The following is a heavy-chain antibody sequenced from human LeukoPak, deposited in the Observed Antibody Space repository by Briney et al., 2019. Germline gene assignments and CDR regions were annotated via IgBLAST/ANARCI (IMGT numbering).Heavy chain of an antibody. V-gene: IGHV4-59*01. CDR2: IYYSGST. CDR1: SGSISSYY. CDR3: ARYSSGYNDY. J-gene: IGHJ4*02. Sequence: SETLSLTCTVSSGSISSYYWSWIRQPPGKGLEWIGYIYYSGSTNYNPSLKSRVTISVDTSKNQFSLKLSSVTAAGTAVYYCARYSSGYNDYWGQGTLVTVSS. D-gene: IGHD3-10*01.